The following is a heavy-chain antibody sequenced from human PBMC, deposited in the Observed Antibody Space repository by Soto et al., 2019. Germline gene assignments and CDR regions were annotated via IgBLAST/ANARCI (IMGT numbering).Heavy chain of an antibody. J-gene: IGHJ4*02. CDR2: IYYSGST. CDR3: ARVRGASGWAYLDY. CDR1: GGSISSYY. Sequence: XETLSLTCTVSGGSISSYYWSWIRQPPGKGLDWIGYIYYSGSTNYNPSLESRVTISVDTSKDHFSLKLNSVTAADTAVYYCARVRGASGWAYLDYWGQGTLVTVSS. V-gene: IGHV4-59*01. D-gene: IGHD6-19*01.